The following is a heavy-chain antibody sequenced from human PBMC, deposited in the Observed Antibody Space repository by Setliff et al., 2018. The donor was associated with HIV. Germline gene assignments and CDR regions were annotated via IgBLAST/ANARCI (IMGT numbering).Heavy chain of an antibody. J-gene: IGHJ6*02. Sequence: GASVKVSCKPSGYTFTAYGLSWVRQAPGQGLEWMGWISTYSDETSYAQTLQGRVTMTTDTSTSIAYMELRRLTFDDTAVYYCARDVEHMMDVWGQGTTVTVSS. CDR3: ARDVEHMMDV. V-gene: IGHV1-18*01. CDR1: GYTFTAYG. CDR2: ISTYSDET.